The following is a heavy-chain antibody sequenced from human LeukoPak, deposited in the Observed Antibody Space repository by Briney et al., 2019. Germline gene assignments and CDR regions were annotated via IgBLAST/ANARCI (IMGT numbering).Heavy chain of an antibody. CDR2: INHSGST. D-gene: IGHD6-19*01. CDR3: ARETGIAVAGTL. V-gene: IGHV4-34*01. J-gene: IGHJ4*02. Sequence: SETLSLTCAVYGGSFSGYYWSWIRRPPGKGLEWIGEINHSGSTNYNPSLKSRVTISVDTSKNQFSLKLSSVTAADTAVYYCARETGIAVAGTLWGQGTLVTVSS. CDR1: GGSFSGYY.